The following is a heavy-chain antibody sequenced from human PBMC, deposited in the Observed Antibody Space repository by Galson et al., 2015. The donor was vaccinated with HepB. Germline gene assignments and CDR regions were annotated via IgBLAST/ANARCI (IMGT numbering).Heavy chain of an antibody. CDR3: TGSGMYCIGSTCRTKFDF. J-gene: IGHJ4*02. CDR2: IKDDGSET. CDR1: GFSFSTHW. Sequence: SLRLSCATSGFSFSTHWLTWVRQAPGKGLEWVAIIKDDGSETYYGDSVKGRSTISRGDAKNSVYLQMNSLRAEATAVYYCTGSGMYCIGSTCRTKFDFRGQGTLVNGPS. D-gene: IGHD3-10*01. V-gene: IGHV3-7*03.